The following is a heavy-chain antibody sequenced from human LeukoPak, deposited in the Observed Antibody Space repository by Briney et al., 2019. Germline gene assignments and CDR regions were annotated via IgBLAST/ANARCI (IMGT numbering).Heavy chain of an antibody. CDR1: GYSISSGYY. V-gene: IGHV4-38-2*01. CDR3: ARQTGYSSSWYGESWFDP. D-gene: IGHD6-13*01. CDR2: IYHSGST. J-gene: IGHJ5*02. Sequence: SETLSLTCAVSGYSISSGYYWGWIRQPPGKGLEWIGRIYHSGSTYYNPSLKSRVTISVDTSKNPFSLKLSSVTAADTAVYYCARQTGYSSSWYGESWFDPWGQGTLVTVSS.